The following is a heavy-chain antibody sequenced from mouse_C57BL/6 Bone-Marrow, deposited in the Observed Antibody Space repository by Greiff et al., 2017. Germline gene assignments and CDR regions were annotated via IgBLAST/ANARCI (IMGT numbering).Heavy chain of an antibody. J-gene: IGHJ2*01. CDR2: FNPGSGGT. CDR3: ARPLIYYGYLDD. D-gene: IGHD2-2*01. CDR1: GYAFTNYS. V-gene: IGHV1-54*01. Sequence: QVQLQQSGAELVRPGTSVKVSCKASGYAFTNYSIEWVKQRPGQGLEWIGVFNPGSGGTNYNEKFKGKATLTADKSSSTAYMQLSSLTSEDSAVYFCARPLIYYGYLDDWGQGTTLTVSS.